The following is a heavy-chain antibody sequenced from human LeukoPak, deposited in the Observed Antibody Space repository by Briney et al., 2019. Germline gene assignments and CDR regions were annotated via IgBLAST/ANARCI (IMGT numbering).Heavy chain of an antibody. Sequence: GVLRLFCAASGIPFTNFWVRQAPGKGLEWFPYLSSSGSTNYYADSVKGRFTISRDNAKNSLYMQMNSLRVEDTAVYYCARNWVPSGYSHYYGMDVWGQGTTVTVSS. CDR2: LSSSGSTN. V-gene: IGHV3-48*03. J-gene: IGHJ6*02. D-gene: IGHD3-16*01. CDR3: ARNWVPSGYSHYYGMDV. CDR1: GIPFTN.